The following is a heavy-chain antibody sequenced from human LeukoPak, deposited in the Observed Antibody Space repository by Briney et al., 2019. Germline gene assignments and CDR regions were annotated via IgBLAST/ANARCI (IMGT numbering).Heavy chain of an antibody. CDR1: GYTFTGYY. D-gene: IGHD3-22*01. Sequence: ASVKVSCKASGYTFTGYYMRWVRQAPGQGLEWMGWINPNSGGTNYAQKFQGRVTMTRDTSISTAYMELSRLRSDDTAVYYCARDLSSIYYDSSGCPDYWGQGTLVTVSS. CDR3: ARDLSSIYYDSSGCPDY. V-gene: IGHV1-2*02. CDR2: INPNSGGT. J-gene: IGHJ4*02.